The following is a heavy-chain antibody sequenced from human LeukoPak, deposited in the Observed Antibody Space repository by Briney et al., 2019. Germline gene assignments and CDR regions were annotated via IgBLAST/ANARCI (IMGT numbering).Heavy chain of an antibody. CDR3: AVGDIVVVPADSAFDY. J-gene: IGHJ4*02. V-gene: IGHV1-18*01. CDR2: ISAYNGNT. CDR1: GYTFTSYG. D-gene: IGHD2-2*01. Sequence: ASVKVSCKASGYTFTSYGISWVRQAPGQGLEWMGWISAYNGNTNYAQKLQGRVTMTTDTSTSTAYMELRSLRSDDTAVYYCAVGDIVVVPADSAFDYWGQGTLVTVSS.